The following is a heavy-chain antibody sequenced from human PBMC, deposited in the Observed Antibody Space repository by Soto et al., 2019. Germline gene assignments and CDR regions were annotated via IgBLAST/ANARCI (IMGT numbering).Heavy chain of an antibody. CDR3: AKWRTHIRVHPTVGGNYFYYEMDV. CDR1: GFMFSNYA. V-gene: IGHV3-23*01. J-gene: IGHJ6*02. Sequence: GGSLRLSCAASGFMFSNYAMGWVRQAPGRGLEWVSAITGSGGGTYYADSVKGRVTVSRDNSKNTLYLQMHSLRAEDTAIFFCAKWRTHIRVHPTVGGNYFYYEMDVWGQGTRVTVSS. CDR2: ITGSGGGT. D-gene: IGHD1-1*01.